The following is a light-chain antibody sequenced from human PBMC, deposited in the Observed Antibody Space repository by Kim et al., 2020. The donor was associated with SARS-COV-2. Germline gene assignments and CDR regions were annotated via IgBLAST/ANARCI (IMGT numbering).Light chain of an antibody. J-gene: IGLJ7*01. V-gene: IGLV6-57*03. CDR2: EDN. CDR1: GENIGGDS. CDR3: QSYDGRNHVV. Sequence: TIPISWTRSGENIGGDSVEWYQQRPYRAPTTVIYEDNERPSGVPDRFSGSIDSASNCASRTIAGLKTEEEAECYCQSYDGRNHVVFGGGSQLSVL.